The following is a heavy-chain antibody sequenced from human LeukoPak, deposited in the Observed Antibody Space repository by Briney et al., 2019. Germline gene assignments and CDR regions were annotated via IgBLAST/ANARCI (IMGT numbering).Heavy chain of an antibody. V-gene: IGHV4-34*01. CDR3: ARVGIMVRVYYGMDV. Sequence: SETLSLTCAVYGGSFSGYYWSWIRQPPGKGLEWIGEINHSGSTNYNPSLKSRVTISVDTSKNQFSLKLSSVTAADTAVYYCARVGIMVRVYYGMDVWGQGTTVTVSS. D-gene: IGHD3-10*01. CDR2: INHSGST. CDR1: GGSFSGYY. J-gene: IGHJ6*02.